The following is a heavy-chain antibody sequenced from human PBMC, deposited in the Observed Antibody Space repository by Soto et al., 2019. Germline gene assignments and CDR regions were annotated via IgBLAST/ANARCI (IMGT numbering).Heavy chain of an antibody. D-gene: IGHD5-18*01. V-gene: IGHV1-2*02. J-gene: IGHJ4*02. CDR2: IDPRNGGT. CDR3: ARVLYRNVIHA. CDR1: GYISSDYY. Sequence: ASVKVSCKASGYISSDYYIHWVRQAPGQGLEWMGWIDPRNGGTKYAQKFQDRLTMTTDTSTSTAFLELRRLRLDDTAVFFCARVLYRNVIHAWGQGTLGTVS.